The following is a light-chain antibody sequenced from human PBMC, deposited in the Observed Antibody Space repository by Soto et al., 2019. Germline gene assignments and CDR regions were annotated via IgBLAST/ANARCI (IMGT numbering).Light chain of an antibody. CDR3: CSYVGGNTYV. J-gene: IGLJ1*01. CDR1: SSDVGGYNY. Sequence: QSALTQPRSASGSPGQSITISCTGTSSDVGGYNYVSWYQQHPAKAPKLIIFDVSKRPSGVPNRFSGSKSGNTASLTISGLRAEDEADYYCCSYVGGNTYVFGTGTKVTVL. V-gene: IGLV2-11*01. CDR2: DVS.